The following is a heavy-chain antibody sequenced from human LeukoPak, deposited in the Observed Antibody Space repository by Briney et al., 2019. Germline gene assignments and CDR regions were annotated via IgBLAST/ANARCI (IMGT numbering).Heavy chain of an antibody. D-gene: IGHD2-21*02. Sequence: PGGSLRLSCAASGFTFSSYWMSWVRQAPGKGLEWVANIKQDGSEKYYVDSVKGRFTISRDNAKNSLYLQMNSLRAEDTAVYYCARAKHLAYCGGDCPRGMDVWGQGTTVTVSS. J-gene: IGHJ6*02. V-gene: IGHV3-7*01. CDR1: GFTFSSYW. CDR3: ARAKHLAYCGGDCPRGMDV. CDR2: IKQDGSEK.